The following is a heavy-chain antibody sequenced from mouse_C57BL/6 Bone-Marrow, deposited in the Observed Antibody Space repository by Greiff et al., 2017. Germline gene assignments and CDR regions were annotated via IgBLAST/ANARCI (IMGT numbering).Heavy chain of an antibody. Sequence: EVQLVESGGGLVQPGGSMKLSCAASGFTFSDAWMDWVRQSPEKGLEWVAEIRNKANNHATYYAESVKGRFTISRDDSKSSVYLQMNSLRAEDTGIYYCTRLRDYPYYFDFWGQGTTLTVSS. CDR3: TRLRDYPYYFDF. CDR2: IRNKANNHAT. D-gene: IGHD2-4*01. CDR1: GFTFSDAW. V-gene: IGHV6-6*01. J-gene: IGHJ2*01.